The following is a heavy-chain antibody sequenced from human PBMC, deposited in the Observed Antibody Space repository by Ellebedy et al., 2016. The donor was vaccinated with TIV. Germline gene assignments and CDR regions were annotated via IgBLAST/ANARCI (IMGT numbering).Heavy chain of an antibody. D-gene: IGHD2-2*01. CDR1: GFTFSSYA. Sequence: GESLKISXAASGFTFSSYAMHWVRQAPGKGLEWVSSISSSSSYIYYADSVKGRFTISRDNAKNSLYLQMNSLRAEDTAVYYCARDPDDIVVVADPWGQGTLVTVSS. V-gene: IGHV3-21*01. J-gene: IGHJ5*02. CDR3: ARDPDDIVVVADP. CDR2: ISSSSSYI.